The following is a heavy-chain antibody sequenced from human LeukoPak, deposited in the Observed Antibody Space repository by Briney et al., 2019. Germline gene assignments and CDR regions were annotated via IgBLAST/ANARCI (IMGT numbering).Heavy chain of an antibody. CDR1: GGSMNSYY. J-gene: IGHJ4*02. V-gene: IGHV4-59*08. CDR3: ARHVWLQPFDY. Sequence: SETLSLTCSVSGGSMNSYYWSWIRQSPGKGLEWIGYIYYGGSTNYNPSLKSRVTISVDTSKNQFSLKLSSVTAADTAVYYCARHVWLQPFDYWGQGTLVTVFS. CDR2: IYYGGST. D-gene: IGHD3-9*01.